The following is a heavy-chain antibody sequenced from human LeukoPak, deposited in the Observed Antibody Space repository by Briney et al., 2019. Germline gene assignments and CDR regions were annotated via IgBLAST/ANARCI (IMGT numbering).Heavy chain of an antibody. V-gene: IGHV3-13*01. CDR3: ARGGIQVSGIDEFDY. CDR2: IGIRGDT. D-gene: IGHD6-19*01. Sequence: PGGSLRLSCAASGFTFIDYDMHWVRQVIGKGLEWVSAIGIRGDTHYSGSVKRRFPISRENDESSLYLQMNSLRAEDTAVYYCARGGIQVSGIDEFDYWGQGTLVTVS. J-gene: IGHJ4*02. CDR1: GFTFIDYD.